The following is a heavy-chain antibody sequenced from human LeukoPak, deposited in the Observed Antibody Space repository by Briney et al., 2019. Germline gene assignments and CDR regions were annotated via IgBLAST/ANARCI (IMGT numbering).Heavy chain of an antibody. CDR1: GYTFTGYY. CDR3: ARGDKRGYSGYEY. D-gene: IGHD5-12*01. V-gene: IGHV1-2*02. Sequence: GASVKVSCKASGYTFTGYYMHWVRQAPGQGLEWMGWINPNSGGTNYAQKFQGRVTMTRDTSISTAYMELSRLRSDDTAVYYCARGDKRGYSGYEYWGQGTLVTVSS. J-gene: IGHJ4*02. CDR2: INPNSGGT.